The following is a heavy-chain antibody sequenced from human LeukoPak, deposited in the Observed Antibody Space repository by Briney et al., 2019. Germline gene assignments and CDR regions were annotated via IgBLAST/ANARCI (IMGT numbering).Heavy chain of an antibody. CDR3: ARDYYYDSSGYYRY. V-gene: IGHV3-11*01. J-gene: IGHJ4*02. D-gene: IGHD3-22*01. CDR1: GFTFSDYY. CDR2: ISSSGSTI. Sequence: GGSLRLSCAASGFTFSDYYMSWIRQAPGKGLEWVSYISSSGSTIYYADSVKGRFTTSRDNAKNSLYLQMNSLRAEDTAVYYCARDYYYDSSGYYRYWGQGTLVTVSS.